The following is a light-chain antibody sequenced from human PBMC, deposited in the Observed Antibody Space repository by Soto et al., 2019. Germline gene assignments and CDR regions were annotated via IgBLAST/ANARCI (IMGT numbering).Light chain of an antibody. CDR1: QSVSSN. J-gene: IGKJ4*01. Sequence: EIVMTQSPATLSVSPGERATLSCRARQSVSSNLAWYQQKPGQAPRLLIYGAFTRATGIPARFSGSGSGTEFTLTISSLQSEDFAVYSCQQYNNWPLTFGGGTKVEIK. V-gene: IGKV3-15*01. CDR2: GAF. CDR3: QQYNNWPLT.